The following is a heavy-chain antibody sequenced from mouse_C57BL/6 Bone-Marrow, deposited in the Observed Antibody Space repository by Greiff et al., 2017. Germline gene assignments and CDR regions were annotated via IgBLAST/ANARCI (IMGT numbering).Heavy chain of an antibody. CDR1: GFNIKDDY. CDR2: IDPENGDT. Sequence: EVQRVESGAELVRPGASVKLSCTASGFNIKDDYMHWVKHRPEQGLEWIGWIDPENGDTEYASKFQGKATITADTSSNTAYLQLSSLTSEDTAVYYCTTSSYGSIFDYWGQGTTLTVSS. J-gene: IGHJ2*01. V-gene: IGHV14-4*01. D-gene: IGHD1-1*01. CDR3: TTSSYGSIFDY.